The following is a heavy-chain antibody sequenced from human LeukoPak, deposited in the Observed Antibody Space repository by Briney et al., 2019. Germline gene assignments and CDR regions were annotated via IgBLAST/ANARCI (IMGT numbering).Heavy chain of an antibody. D-gene: IGHD3-10*01. J-gene: IGHJ4*02. CDR3: ARALWFGEVY. Sequence: SETLSLTCTVSGYSISSGYYWGWIRQPPGKGLEWIGSIYHSGSTYYNPSLKGRVTISVDTSKNQFSLKLSSVTAADTAVYYCARALWFGEVYWGQGTLVTVSS. V-gene: IGHV4-38-2*02. CDR1: GYSISSGYY. CDR2: IYHSGST.